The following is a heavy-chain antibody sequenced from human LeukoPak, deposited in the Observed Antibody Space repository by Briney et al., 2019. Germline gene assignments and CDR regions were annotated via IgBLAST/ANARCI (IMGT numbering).Heavy chain of an antibody. V-gene: IGHV3-23*01. CDR3: ARGSAGYYYYMDV. Sequence: PGGSLRLSYAASGFTFSNYAMNWVRQAPGKGLEWVSAISHSGASTYYADSVKGRFTISRDNAKNSLYLQMNSLSPEDTAVYYCARGSAGYYYYMDVWGKGTTVTISS. CDR2: ISHSGAST. CDR1: GFTFSNYA. J-gene: IGHJ6*03.